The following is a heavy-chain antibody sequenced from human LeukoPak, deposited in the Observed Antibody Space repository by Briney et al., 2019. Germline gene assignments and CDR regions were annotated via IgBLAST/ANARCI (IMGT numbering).Heavy chain of an antibody. J-gene: IGHJ4*02. Sequence: GASVKVSCNASGYTFTSYYINWVRQATGHGLAWLGSVNPNSGHTGYAQKFQGRVTMTRNTSISTAYMDLSSLRSEDTAVYYCARGAPGSYCSGGSCPYFDYWGQGTLVSVSS. CDR2: VNPNSGHT. CDR1: GYTFTSYY. D-gene: IGHD2-15*01. CDR3: ARGAPGSYCSGGSCPYFDY. V-gene: IGHV1-8*01.